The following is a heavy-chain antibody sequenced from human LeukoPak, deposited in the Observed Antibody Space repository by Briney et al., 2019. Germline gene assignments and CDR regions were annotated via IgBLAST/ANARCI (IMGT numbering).Heavy chain of an antibody. CDR1: GFTFSSYG. CDR3: ARDAQYYDFWSGYPRAGYYYYGMDV. D-gene: IGHD3-3*01. Sequence: HPGGSLRLSCAASGFTFSSYGMHWVRQAPGKGLEWVAVIWYDGSNKCYADSVKGRFTISRDNSKNTLYLQMNSLRAEDTAVYYCARDAQYYDFWSGYPRAGYYYYGMDVWGQGTTVTVSS. CDR2: IWYDGSNK. J-gene: IGHJ6*02. V-gene: IGHV3-33*01.